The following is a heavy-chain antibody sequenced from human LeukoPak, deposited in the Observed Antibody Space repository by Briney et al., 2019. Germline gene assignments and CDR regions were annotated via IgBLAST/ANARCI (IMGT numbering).Heavy chain of an antibody. CDR1: GGSFSGYY. D-gene: IGHD4-23*01. CDR3: AGWSQLYGGNSLDY. Sequence: PSETLSLTCAGYGGSFSGYYWSWIRQPPGKGLEWIGEINHSGSTNYNPSLKSRVTISVDTSKNQFSLKLSSVTAADTAVYYCAGWSQLYGGNSLDYWGQGTLVTVSS. V-gene: IGHV4-34*01. J-gene: IGHJ4*02. CDR2: INHSGST.